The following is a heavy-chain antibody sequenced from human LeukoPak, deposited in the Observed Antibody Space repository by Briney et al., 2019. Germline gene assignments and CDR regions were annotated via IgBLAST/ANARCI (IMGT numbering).Heavy chain of an antibody. CDR2: IKQDGSEK. J-gene: IGHJ4*02. CDR3: ARELSSGVDY. Sequence: GGSLRLSCPASRFTFSKYWMTWVRQAPGEGLEWVANIKQDGSEKNYGGSVRGRFTISRDNAKNSLYLQTNGLRAEDTAVYDCARELSSGVDYWGQGTLVTVSS. V-gene: IGHV3-7*05. D-gene: IGHD3-22*01. CDR1: RFTFSKYW.